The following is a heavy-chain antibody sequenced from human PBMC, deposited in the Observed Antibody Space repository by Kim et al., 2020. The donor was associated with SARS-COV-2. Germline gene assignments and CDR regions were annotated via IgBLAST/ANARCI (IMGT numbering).Heavy chain of an antibody. CDR1: GYTFTSYA. V-gene: IGHV1-3*01. CDR2: INAGNGNT. CDR3: AGDPFLYCSGGSCYADYFDY. D-gene: IGHD2-15*01. Sequence: ASVKVSCKASGYTFTSYAMHWVRQAPGQRLEWMGWINAGNGNTKYSQKFQGRVTITRHTSASTAYMELSSLRSEDTAVYYCAGDPFLYCSGGSCYADYFDYWGQGTLVTVTS. J-gene: IGHJ4*02.